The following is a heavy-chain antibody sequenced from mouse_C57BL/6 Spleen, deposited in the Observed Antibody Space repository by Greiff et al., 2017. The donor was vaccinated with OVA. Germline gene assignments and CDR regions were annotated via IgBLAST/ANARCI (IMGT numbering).Heavy chain of an antibody. CDR3: ARYYYGSSSYAMDY. V-gene: IGHV7-3*01. D-gene: IGHD1-1*01. J-gene: IGHJ4*01. CDR1: GFTFTDYY. CDR2: IRNKANGYTT. Sequence: EVKLVESGGGLVQPGGSLSLSCAASGFTFTDYYMSWVRQPPGKALEWLGFIRNKANGYTTEYSASVKGRFTISGDNSQSILYLQMNALRAEDSATYYCARYYYGSSSYAMDYWGQGTSVTVSS.